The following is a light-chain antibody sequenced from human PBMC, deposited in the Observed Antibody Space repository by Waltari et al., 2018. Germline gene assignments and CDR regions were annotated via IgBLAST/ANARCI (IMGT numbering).Light chain of an antibody. Sequence: EIVLTQSPATLSLSPGETATLSCRASQSVGTYLAWYQQKPGQAPRLLLYDASNRATGIPARFRGSGAGTDFTLTSSRRGPEDFAVCYWQQRSSWTPHSFGQADRLEIK. CDR3: QQRSSWTPHS. V-gene: IGKV3-11*01. CDR1: QSVGTY. J-gene: IGKJ2*01. CDR2: DAS.